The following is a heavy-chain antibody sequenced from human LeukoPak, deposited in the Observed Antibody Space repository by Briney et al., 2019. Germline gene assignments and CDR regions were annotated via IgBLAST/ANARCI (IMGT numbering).Heavy chain of an antibody. J-gene: IGHJ4*02. V-gene: IGHV4-34*01. CDR1: SGSVSGYY. Sequence: SETLSLTCAVSSGSVSGYYWSWIRQPPGKGLEWIGEIDHSGISDYNPSLKSRVSMSIDTSKNQFSLKVTSVTAADTAVYYCARGRLRTNFDYWGQGTLVTVSS. D-gene: IGHD3-16*01. CDR2: IDHSGIS. CDR3: ARGRLRTNFDY.